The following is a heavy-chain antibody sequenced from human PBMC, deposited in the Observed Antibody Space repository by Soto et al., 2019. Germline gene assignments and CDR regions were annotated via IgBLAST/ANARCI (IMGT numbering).Heavy chain of an antibody. D-gene: IGHD6-19*01. J-gene: IGHJ5*02. V-gene: IGHV1-69*02. CDR3: AVAVAGYNWFGP. CDR2: IIPILGIA. Sequence: SVKVSCKASGGTFSSYTISWVLQAPGQGREWMGRIIPILGIANYAQKFQGRVTITADKSTSTAYMELSSLRSEDTAVYYCAVAVAGYNWFGPWGQRARGTVSS. CDR1: GGTFSSYT.